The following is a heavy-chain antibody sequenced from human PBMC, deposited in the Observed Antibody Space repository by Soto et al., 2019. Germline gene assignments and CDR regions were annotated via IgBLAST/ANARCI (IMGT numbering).Heavy chain of an antibody. D-gene: IGHD4-17*01. V-gene: IGHV1-46*01. J-gene: IGHJ4*02. CDR3: ARGDYGGNSAFDY. CDR1: GYTFTSYY. CDR2: INPSGGST. Sequence: GGSVKVSCKASGYTFTSYYIHWVRQAPVQGLEWMGIINPSGGSTSYAQKFQGRVTMTRDTSTSTVYMELSSLRSEDTAVYYCARGDYGGNSAFDYWGQGTLVNVSS.